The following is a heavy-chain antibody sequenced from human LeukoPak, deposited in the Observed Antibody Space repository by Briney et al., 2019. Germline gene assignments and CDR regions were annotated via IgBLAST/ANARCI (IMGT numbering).Heavy chain of an antibody. J-gene: IGHJ4*02. CDR1: GGSISSYY. V-gene: IGHV4-59*01. CDR3: ARGNSGSYYGFDY. Sequence: SETLSLTCTVSGGSISSYYWSWIRQPPGKGLEWIGYIYYTGSTNYNPSLKSRVTISVDTSKNQFSLKLSSVTAADTAVSYCARGNSGSYYGFDYWGQGTLVTVSS. CDR2: IYYTGST. D-gene: IGHD1-26*01.